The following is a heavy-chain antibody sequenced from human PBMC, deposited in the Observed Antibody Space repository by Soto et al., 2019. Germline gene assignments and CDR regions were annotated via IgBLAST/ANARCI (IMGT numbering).Heavy chain of an antibody. CDR2: IYYSGST. CDR1: GGSVSSGSYY. J-gene: IGHJ4*02. Sequence: QVQLQESGPGLVKPSETLSLTCTVSGGSVSSGSYYWSWIRQPPGKGLEWIGYIYYSGSTNYNPSLKSRVTISVDTSKNQFSLKLSSVTAADTAVYYCASFTVAGIILPFDYWGQGTLVTVSS. D-gene: IGHD6-19*01. V-gene: IGHV4-61*01. CDR3: ASFTVAGIILPFDY.